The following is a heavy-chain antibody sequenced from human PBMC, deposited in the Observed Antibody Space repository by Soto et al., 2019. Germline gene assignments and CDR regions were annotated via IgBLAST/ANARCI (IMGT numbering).Heavy chain of an antibody. CDR3: AKYSTTGASRYSDF. Sequence: GGSLRLSCAASGFTFSSYAVAWIRPAPGKGLEGVSVIGSDGGDIHYADSVKGRFTISRDNSKNTLYLQMNSLRAEDTAVYYCAKYSTTGASRYSDFSGPGTLVTVST. V-gene: IGHV3-23*01. CDR1: GFTFSSYA. J-gene: IGHJ4*02. D-gene: IGHD1-1*01. CDR2: IGSDGGDI.